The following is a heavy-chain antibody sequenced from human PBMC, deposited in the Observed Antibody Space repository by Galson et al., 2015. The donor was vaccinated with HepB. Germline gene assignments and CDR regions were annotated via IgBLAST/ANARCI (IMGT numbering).Heavy chain of an antibody. D-gene: IGHD4/OR15-4a*01. CDR1: GGSMSSYY. J-gene: IGHJ5*02. CDR2: IYYSGNT. V-gene: IGHV4-59*01. CDR3: ARGGTLNFDP. Sequence: LSLTCTVSGGSMSSYYWNWIRQPPGKGLEWIGYIYYSGNTNYNPSLKSRVTISVDTSKNQFSLKVSSVTAADTAVYYCARGGTLNFDPWGQGTLVTVSS.